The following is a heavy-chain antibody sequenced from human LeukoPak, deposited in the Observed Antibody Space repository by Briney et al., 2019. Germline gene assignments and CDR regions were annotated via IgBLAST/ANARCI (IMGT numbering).Heavy chain of an antibody. J-gene: IGHJ4*02. Sequence: SETLSLTCTVSGGSISSYYWSWIRQPPGKGLEWIGYIYYSGSTNYNPSLKSRVIISVDTSKNQFSLKLSSVTAADTAVYYCTRGTYYYGSGSWEYYFDYWGQGTLVTVSS. CDR1: GGSISSYY. V-gene: IGHV4-59*01. CDR3: TRGTYYYGSGSWEYYFDY. D-gene: IGHD3-10*01. CDR2: IYYSGST.